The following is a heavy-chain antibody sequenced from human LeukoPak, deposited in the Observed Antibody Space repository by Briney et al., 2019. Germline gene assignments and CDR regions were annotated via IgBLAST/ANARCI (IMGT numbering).Heavy chain of an antibody. CDR1: GDTFTSYD. Sequence: ASVKVSCKASGDTFTSYDINRVRQATGQGLEWMGWMSPNSGNTGYAQKFQGRVTMTRNTSISTAYMELSSLRSEDTAFYYCARALGDSSGSPGWFDPWGQGTLVTVSS. J-gene: IGHJ5*02. CDR2: MSPNSGNT. V-gene: IGHV1-8*01. CDR3: ARALGDSSGSPGWFDP. D-gene: IGHD3-22*01.